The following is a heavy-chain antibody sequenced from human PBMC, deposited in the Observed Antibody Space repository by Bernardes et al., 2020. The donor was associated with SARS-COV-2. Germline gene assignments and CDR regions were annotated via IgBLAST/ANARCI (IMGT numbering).Heavy chain of an antibody. J-gene: IGHJ5*02. D-gene: IGHD3-3*01. Sequence: SETLSLTCTVSGGSISSGDYYWSWLRQPPGKGLEWIGYIYYSGSTYYNPSLKSRVTISVDTSKNQFSLKLSSVTAADTAVYYCARVMGRITIFGVVIIGWFDPWGQGTLVTVSS. CDR1: GGSISSGDYY. CDR3: ARVMGRITIFGVVIIGWFDP. CDR2: IYYSGST. V-gene: IGHV4-30-4*01.